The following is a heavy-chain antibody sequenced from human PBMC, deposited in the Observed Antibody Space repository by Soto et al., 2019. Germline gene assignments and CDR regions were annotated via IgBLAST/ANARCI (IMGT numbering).Heavy chain of an antibody. J-gene: IGHJ6*02. CDR2: IYYSGST. Sequence: SETPSLTCTVSGGSISSYYWSWIRQPPGKGLEWIGYIYYSGSTNYNPSLKSRVTISVDTSKNQFSLKLSSVTAADTAVYYCARAPPWFGELHDYYYGMDVWGQGTTVTVSS. D-gene: IGHD3-10*01. CDR3: ARAPPWFGELHDYYYGMDV. CDR1: GGSISSYY. V-gene: IGHV4-59*01.